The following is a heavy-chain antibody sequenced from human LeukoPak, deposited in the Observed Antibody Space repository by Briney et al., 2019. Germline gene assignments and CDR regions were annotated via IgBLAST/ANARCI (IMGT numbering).Heavy chain of an antibody. CDR1: GFTFSNYA. D-gene: IGHD3-10*01. J-gene: IGHJ6*03. CDR2: ISASGGST. CDR3: AKGGAVSSKSITMIRGTRRYYYYMDV. V-gene: IGHV3-23*01. Sequence: GGSLRLSCAASGFTFSNYAMSWVRQAPKKGLEWVSVISASGGSTYYADSVKGRFTISRDNSKNTLYLQLNRLRAEDTAVYYCAKGGAVSSKSITMIRGTRRYYYYMDVWGKGTTVTISS.